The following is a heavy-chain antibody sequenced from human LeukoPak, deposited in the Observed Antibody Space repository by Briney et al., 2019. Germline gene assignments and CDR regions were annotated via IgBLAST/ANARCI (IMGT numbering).Heavy chain of an antibody. CDR3: ARAEPMTTVSFVDY. CDR2: ISYDGSNK. D-gene: IGHD4-17*01. V-gene: IGHV3-30-3*01. CDR1: GFTFSSYA. Sequence: PGRSLRLSCAASGFTFSSYAMHWVRQAPGKGLEWVAVISYDGSNKYYADSVKGRFTISRDNSKNTLYLQMNSLRAEDTAVYYCARAEPMTTVSFVDYWGQGTLVTVSS. J-gene: IGHJ4*02.